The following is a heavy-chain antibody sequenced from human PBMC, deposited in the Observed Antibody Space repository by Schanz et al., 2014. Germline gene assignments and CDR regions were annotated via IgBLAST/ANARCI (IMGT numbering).Heavy chain of an antibody. Sequence: VQLLESGGGLVQPGGSLRLSCAASGFGFSSYSMNWVRQAPGKGLEWVAVIWYDGSNKYYADSVKGRFTISRDNSKNTLFLQMNSLSAEDTAVYYCAKTPREYCNYDNCPNWFDSWGQGTLVTVSS. J-gene: IGHJ5*01. CDR1: GFGFSSYS. V-gene: IGHV3-33*06. CDR3: AKTPREYCNYDNCPNWFDS. CDR2: IWYDGSNK. D-gene: IGHD2-15*01.